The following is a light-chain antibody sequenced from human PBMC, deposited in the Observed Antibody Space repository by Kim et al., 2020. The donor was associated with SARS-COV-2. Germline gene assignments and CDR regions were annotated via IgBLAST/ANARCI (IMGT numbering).Light chain of an antibody. J-gene: IGKJ2*01. CDR3: QQYGTSRT. V-gene: IGKV3-20*01. CDR1: QSVSTS. CDR2: GSS. Sequence: EIVWTQSPGTLSWSPGERATLSCRASQSVSTSLAWYQQKPGQAPSLLIYGSSSRATGIPDRFSGSRSGTEFTLTISRLEPEDFAVYYCQQYGTSRTFGQGTKLEI.